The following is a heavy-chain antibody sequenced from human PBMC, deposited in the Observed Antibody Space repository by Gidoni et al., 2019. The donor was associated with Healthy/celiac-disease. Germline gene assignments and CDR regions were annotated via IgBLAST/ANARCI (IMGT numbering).Heavy chain of an antibody. Sequence: QVQLLESGGGLVKPGGSLRLPCAAFGFTFSDYYMSWIRQAPGKGLEWVSYISSSSSYTNYADSVKGRFNISRDNAKNSLYLQMSSLRAEDTAVYYCARSHGGAPYWGQGTLVTVSS. CDR2: ISSSSSYT. V-gene: IGHV3-11*03. CDR3: ARSHGGAPY. J-gene: IGHJ4*02. CDR1: GFTFSDYY. D-gene: IGHD1-26*01.